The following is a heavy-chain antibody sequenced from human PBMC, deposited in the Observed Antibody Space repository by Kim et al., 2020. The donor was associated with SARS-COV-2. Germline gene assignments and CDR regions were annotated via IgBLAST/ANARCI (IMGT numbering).Heavy chain of an antibody. D-gene: IGHD6-6*01. CDR2: INHSGST. J-gene: IGHJ6*02. CDR3: ARGPFHGAPNSSSFYYYYGMDV. V-gene: IGHV4-34*01. Sequence: SETLSLTCAVYGGSFSGYYWSWIRQPPGKGLEWIGEINHSGSTNYNPSLKSRVTISVDTSKNQFSLKLSSVTAADTAVYYCARGPFHGAPNSSSFYYYYGMDVWGQGTTVTVSS. CDR1: GGSFSGYY.